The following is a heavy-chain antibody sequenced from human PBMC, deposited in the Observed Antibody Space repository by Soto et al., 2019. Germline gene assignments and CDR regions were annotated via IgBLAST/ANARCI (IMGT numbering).Heavy chain of an antibody. V-gene: IGHV1-18*01. CDR3: ARDQIRDIVVVPTNIIDAFDI. CDR2: ISAYNVNA. D-gene: IGHD2-2*01. J-gene: IGHJ3*02. CDR1: GYTFTNYG. Sequence: SLKFSFKSSGYTFTNYGVSWVQQAPGQGLEWMGWISAYNVNANYAQKVQGRVTMTRDASTNTAYMEVKSLISDDTAVYYCARDQIRDIVVVPTNIIDAFDIWGQGTTVTVSS.